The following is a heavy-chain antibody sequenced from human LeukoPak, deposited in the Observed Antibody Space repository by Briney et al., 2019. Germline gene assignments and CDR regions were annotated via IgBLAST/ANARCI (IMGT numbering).Heavy chain of an antibody. CDR2: IYTSAYITEIT. D-gene: IGHD4-17*01. CDR3: AKGNGDDDAFDI. J-gene: IGHJ3*02. V-gene: IGHV4-4*07. CDR1: GDSISSYF. Sequence: PAETLSLTCTVSGDSISSYFWSWIRQPAGKGLEWIGRIYTSAYITEITNYNPSLKSRVTLSIDTSKNQFSLRLSSVTAADTAMFYCAKGNGDDDAFDIWGQGTMVTVSS.